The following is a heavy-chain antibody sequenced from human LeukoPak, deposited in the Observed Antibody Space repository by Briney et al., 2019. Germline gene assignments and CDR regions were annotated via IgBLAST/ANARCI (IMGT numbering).Heavy chain of an antibody. Sequence: ASVKVSCKASGYTFTSYYMHWVRQAPGQGLEWMGIINPSGGSTSYAQKFQGRVTMTTDTSTSTAYMELRSLRSDDTAVYYCASLYYSGSYGGGLDYWGQGTLVTVSS. V-gene: IGHV1-46*01. J-gene: IGHJ4*02. D-gene: IGHD1-26*01. CDR1: GYTFTSYY. CDR2: INPSGGST. CDR3: ASLYYSGSYGGGLDY.